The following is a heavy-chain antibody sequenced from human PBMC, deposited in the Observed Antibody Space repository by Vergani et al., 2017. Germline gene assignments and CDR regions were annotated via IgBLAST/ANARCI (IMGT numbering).Heavy chain of an antibody. D-gene: IGHD6-13*01. J-gene: IGHJ3*02. CDR3: ARRVPYSCSWYNLGDAFDI. CDR1: GYTFTSYA. CDR2: INAGNGNT. V-gene: IGHV1-3*01. Sequence: QVQLVQSGAEVKKPGASVKVSCKASGYTFTSYAMHWVRQAPGQRLEWMGWINAGNGNTKYSQKFQGGVTITRDTSASTAYMELSSLRSDDTAVYYCARRVPYSCSWYNLGDAFDIWGQGTMVTVSS.